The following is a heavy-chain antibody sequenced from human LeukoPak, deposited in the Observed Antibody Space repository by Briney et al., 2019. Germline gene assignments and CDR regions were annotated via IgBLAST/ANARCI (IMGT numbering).Heavy chain of an antibody. CDR2: INHSGST. D-gene: IGHD5-18*01. V-gene: IGHV4-34*01. Sequence: SETLSLTCAVYGGSFSGYYWSWIRQPPGKELEWIGEINHSGSTNYNPSLKSRVTISVDTSKNQFSLKLSSVTAADTAVYYCARGRRRIQLWYRGSFDYWGQGTLVTVSS. CDR1: GGSFSGYY. CDR3: ARGRRRIQLWYRGSFDY. J-gene: IGHJ4*02.